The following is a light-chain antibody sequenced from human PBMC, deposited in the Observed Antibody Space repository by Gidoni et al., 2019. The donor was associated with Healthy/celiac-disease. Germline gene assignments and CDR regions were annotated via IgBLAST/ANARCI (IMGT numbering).Light chain of an antibody. V-gene: IGKV1-39*01. CDR3: QQSYSTLWT. J-gene: IGKJ1*01. CDR1: QSISSY. CDR2: AAS. Sequence: DIQMSQSPSSLSASVGDRVTITCRASQSISSYLHWYQQKPGKAPKLLIYAASSLQSGVPSRFSGSGSGTDFTLPISSLQPEDFATYYCQQSYSTLWTFGQGTKVEIK.